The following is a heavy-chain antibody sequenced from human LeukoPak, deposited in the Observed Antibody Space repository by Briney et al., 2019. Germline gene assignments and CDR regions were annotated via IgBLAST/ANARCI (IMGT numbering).Heavy chain of an antibody. CDR2: INIRGNYV. CDR3: VRGAFRWAADY. Sequence: PGGSLRLSCVASGFTFSSYNINWIRQAPGEGLEWVSSINIRGNYVYSAASMKGRCTTCRINARNSVYLQMSSLRAEDTAVYYCVRGAFRWAADYWGQGTLVTVSS. CDR1: GFTFSSYN. D-gene: IGHD1-26*01. V-gene: IGHV3-21*01. J-gene: IGHJ4*02.